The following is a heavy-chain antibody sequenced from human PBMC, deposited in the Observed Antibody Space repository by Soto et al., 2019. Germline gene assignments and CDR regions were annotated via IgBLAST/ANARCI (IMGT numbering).Heavy chain of an antibody. Sequence: EVQLVESGGGLVQPGRSLRLSCVASGFIADDYAMHWVRQAPGKGLEWVSGISSNSATINYADSVEGRFTISRDNANNSLLLQMNSLRPEDTAFYYCVKDMKWGGMTTIHYFDSWGQGTLVTVSS. CDR2: ISSNSATI. D-gene: IGHD4-17*01. V-gene: IGHV3-9*02. J-gene: IGHJ4*02. CDR3: VKDMKWGGMTTIHYFDS. CDR1: GFIADDYA.